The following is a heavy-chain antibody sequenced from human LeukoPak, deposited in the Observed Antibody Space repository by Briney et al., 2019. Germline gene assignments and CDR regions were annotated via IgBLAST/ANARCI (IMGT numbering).Heavy chain of an antibody. CDR3: ARASSSYGNKD. J-gene: IGHJ4*02. Sequence: SETLSLTCTVSGGSISSSYWSWIRQPPGKGLEWIGYIYYSGSTNYNPSFKSRVAISVDTSKNQFSLKLSSVTAADTAVYYCARASSSYGNKDWGQGTLVTVSS. CDR1: GGSISSSY. V-gene: IGHV4-59*08. CDR2: IYYSGST. D-gene: IGHD5-18*01.